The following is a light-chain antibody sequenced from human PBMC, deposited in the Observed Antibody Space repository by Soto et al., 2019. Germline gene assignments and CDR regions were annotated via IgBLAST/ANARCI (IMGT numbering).Light chain of an antibody. CDR3: QSVDSSDQGF. J-gene: IGLJ2*01. CDR2: EDN. V-gene: IGLV6-57*02. Sequence: QSVSGSPGKTVTISCTGSGGSLASNYVQWYQQRPGRAPTTVIYEDNDRPSGVPNRFSGSVDISSNSAFLTISGLTTEDEADYYCQSVDSSDQGFFGGGTKVTVL. CDR1: GGSLASNY.